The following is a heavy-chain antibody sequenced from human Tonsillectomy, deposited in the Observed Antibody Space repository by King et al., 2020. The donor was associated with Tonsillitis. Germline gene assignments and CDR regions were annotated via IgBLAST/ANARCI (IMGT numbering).Heavy chain of an antibody. CDR2: IYYSGST. CDR1: GGSISSGDYY. CDR3: ARDKSYSSSGIFDS. V-gene: IGHV4-30-4*01. J-gene: IGHJ4*02. Sequence: QVQLQESGPGLVKPSQTLSLTCTVSGGSISSGDYYWSWIRQPPGKGLEWIGHIYYSGSTYYNPSLKSRVTISLDPSKHQFSLKLSSVTAADTAVYYCARDKSYSSSGIFDSWGQGTLVTVSS. D-gene: IGHD6-6*01.